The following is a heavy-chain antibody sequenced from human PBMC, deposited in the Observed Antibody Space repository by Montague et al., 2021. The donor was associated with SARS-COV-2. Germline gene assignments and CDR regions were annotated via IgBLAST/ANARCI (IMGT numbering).Heavy chain of an antibody. V-gene: IGHV3-74*01. CDR2: IKNDGIRT. CDR3: ARVFDGSGSYDY. CDR1: GFTFGDYW. Sequence: SLRLSCSASGFTFGDYWMHWLRQAPGKGLVWVARIKNDGIRTTYXDSVKGRFTISRDNANKMLYLQMNSLRAEDTAVYYRARVFDGSGSYDYWGQGTLVAVSS. D-gene: IGHD3-10*01. J-gene: IGHJ4*02.